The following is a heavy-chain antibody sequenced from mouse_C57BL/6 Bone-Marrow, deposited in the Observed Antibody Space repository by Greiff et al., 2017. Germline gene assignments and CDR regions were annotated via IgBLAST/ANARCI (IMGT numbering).Heavy chain of an antibody. V-gene: IGHV1-64*01. CDR3: SDCGSRDY. Sequence: QVQLQQPGAELVKPGASVKLSCKASGYTFTSYWMHWVKQRPGQGLEWIGMIHPNSGSTNYNEKFKSKATLTVDKSSSTAYMQLRSLTSEDSAVYYCSDCGSRDYWGQGSTLTVSS. CDR2: IHPNSGST. CDR1: GYTFTSYW. J-gene: IGHJ2*01.